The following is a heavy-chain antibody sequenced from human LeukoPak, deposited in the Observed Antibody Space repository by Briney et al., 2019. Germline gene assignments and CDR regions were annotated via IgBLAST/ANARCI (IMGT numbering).Heavy chain of an antibody. Sequence: PSETLSLTCTVSGGSVSSGSYYWSWIRQHPGKGLEWIGYIYYSGSTYYNPSLKSRVTISVDTSKNQFSLKLSSVTAADTAVYYYAREAVIAAEYYYYYGMDVWGQGTTVTVSS. D-gene: IGHD2-21*01. J-gene: IGHJ6*02. CDR3: AREAVIAAEYYYYYGMDV. CDR2: IYYSGST. CDR1: GGSVSSGSYY. V-gene: IGHV4-31*03.